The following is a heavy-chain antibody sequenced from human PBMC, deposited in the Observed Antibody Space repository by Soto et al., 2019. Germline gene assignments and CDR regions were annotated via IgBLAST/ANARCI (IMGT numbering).Heavy chain of an antibody. CDR1: GFTVSSNY. CDR3: ARGHLNSYGRPSDY. Sequence: SGGSLRLSCAASGFTVSSNYMSWVRQAPGKGLEWVSVIYSGGSTYYADSVKGRFTISRDNSKNTLYLQMNSLRAEDTAVYYCARGHLNSYGRPSDYWAREPWSPSPQ. V-gene: IGHV3-53*01. J-gene: IGHJ4*02. CDR2: IYSGGST. D-gene: IGHD5-18*01.